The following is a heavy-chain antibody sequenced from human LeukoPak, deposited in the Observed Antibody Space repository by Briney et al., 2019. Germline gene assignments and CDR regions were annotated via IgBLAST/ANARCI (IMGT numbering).Heavy chain of an antibody. CDR2: IYHSGST. V-gene: IGHV4-38-2*02. Sequence: TSETLSLTCTVSGGSISSYYWGWIRQPPGKGLEWIGSIYHSGSTYYNPSLKSRVTISVDTSKNQFSLKLSSVTAADTAVYYCARVQWEPPTVDYWGQGTLVTVSS. CDR1: GGSISSYY. J-gene: IGHJ4*02. CDR3: ARVQWEPPTVDY. D-gene: IGHD1-26*01.